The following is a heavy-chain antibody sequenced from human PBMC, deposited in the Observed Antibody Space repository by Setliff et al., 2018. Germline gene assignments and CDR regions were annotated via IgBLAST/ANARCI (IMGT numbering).Heavy chain of an antibody. V-gene: IGHV4-31*03. Sequence: SETLSLTCTVSGGSISSGGYYWSWIRQHPGKGLEWIGYIYYSGSTYYNPSLKSRVTISVDTSKNQFSLKLSSVTAADTAVYYCTREGGGSYLNWYFDLWGRGTLVTVSS. CDR2: IYYSGST. J-gene: IGHJ2*01. CDR1: GGSISSGGYY. CDR3: TREGGGSYLNWYFDL. D-gene: IGHD1-26*01.